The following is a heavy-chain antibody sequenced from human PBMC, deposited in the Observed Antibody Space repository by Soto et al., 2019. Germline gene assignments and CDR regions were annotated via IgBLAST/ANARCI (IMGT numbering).Heavy chain of an antibody. CDR2: ISYDGSNK. CDR1: GFTVSSNY. D-gene: IGHD6-13*01. J-gene: IGHJ6*02. Sequence: VQLVESGGGLIQPGGSLRLSCAASGFTVSSNYMSWVRQAPGKGLEWVAVISYDGSNKYYADSVKGRFTISRDNSKNTLYLQMNSLRAEDTAVYYCARENDPSLLYSEHNYYGMDVWGQGTTVTVSS. CDR3: ARENDPSLLYSEHNYYGMDV. V-gene: IGHV3-30-3*01.